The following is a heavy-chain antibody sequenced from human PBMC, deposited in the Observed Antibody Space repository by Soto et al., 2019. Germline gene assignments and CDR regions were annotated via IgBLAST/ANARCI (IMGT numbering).Heavy chain of an antibody. CDR2: IYSGGTT. D-gene: IGHD5-12*01. Sequence: EVQVVESGGGLIQPGGSLRLSCVVSGFTVSSANYMSWVRQAAGKGLEWVSVIYSGGTTFYADSVKGRFTISRDNSKNTLSLQMNSLRAEDTAVYYCHGYGYWGQGTLVTVSS. V-gene: IGHV3-53*01. CDR3: HGYGY. CDR1: GFTVSSANY. J-gene: IGHJ4*02.